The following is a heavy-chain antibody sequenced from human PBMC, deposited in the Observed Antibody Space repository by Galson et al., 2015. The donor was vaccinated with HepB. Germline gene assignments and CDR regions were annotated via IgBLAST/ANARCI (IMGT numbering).Heavy chain of an antibody. J-gene: IGHJ4*02. V-gene: IGHV3-23*01. CDR3: AKAGGKAKAKGFDY. D-gene: IGHD3-16*01. CDR1: GFTFSNYA. CDR2: ISGSGGST. Sequence: SLRLSCAASGFTFSNYAMTWVRQAPGKGLEWVSAISGSGGSTYYAHSVKGRFTISRDNSKNTLYLQMHRMRAEDTAVYYVAKAGGKAKAKGFDYWGQGTLVTVSS.